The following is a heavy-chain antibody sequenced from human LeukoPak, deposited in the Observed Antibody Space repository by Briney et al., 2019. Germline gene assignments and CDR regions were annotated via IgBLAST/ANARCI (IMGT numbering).Heavy chain of an antibody. CDR3: AIKWGIVVVTGPYFDY. J-gene: IGHJ4*02. V-gene: IGHV4-39*07. CDR2: IYYSGST. CDR1: GGSISSSSYY. Sequence: PSETLSLTCTVSGGSISSSSYYWGWIRQPPGKGLEWIGSIYYSGSTYYNPSLKSRVTISVDTSKNQFSLKLSSVTAADTAVYYCAIKWGIVVVTGPYFDYWGQGTLVTVSS. D-gene: IGHD2-21*02.